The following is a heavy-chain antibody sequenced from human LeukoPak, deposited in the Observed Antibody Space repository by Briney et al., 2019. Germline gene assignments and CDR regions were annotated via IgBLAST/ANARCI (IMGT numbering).Heavy chain of an antibody. V-gene: IGHV3-21*01. D-gene: IGHD2-2*01. CDR3: AREATVNIVVVPAPNWFDP. CDR2: ISSSSSYI. J-gene: IGHJ5*02. Sequence: GRSLRLSCAASGFTFSSYSMNWVRQAPGKGLEWVSSISSSSSYIYYADSVKGRFTISRDNAKSSLYLQMNSLRAEDTAVYYCAREATVNIVVVPAPNWFDPWGQGTLVTVSS. CDR1: GFTFSSYS.